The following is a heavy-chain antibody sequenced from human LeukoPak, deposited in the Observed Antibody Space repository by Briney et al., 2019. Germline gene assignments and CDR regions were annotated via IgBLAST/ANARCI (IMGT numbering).Heavy chain of an antibody. CDR1: GFTFDDHG. V-gene: IGHV3-20*04. CDR3: TRDVSWGTSYFDY. Sequence: GGSLRLSCTASGFTFDDHGMSWVRQAPGKGREWVSNINWNGGSTGYIDSVKGRFTISRDNAKNSLYMQMNSLRVEDTAFYYCTRDVSWGTSYFDYWGQGILVTVSS. D-gene: IGHD1-1*01. J-gene: IGHJ4*02. CDR2: INWNGGST.